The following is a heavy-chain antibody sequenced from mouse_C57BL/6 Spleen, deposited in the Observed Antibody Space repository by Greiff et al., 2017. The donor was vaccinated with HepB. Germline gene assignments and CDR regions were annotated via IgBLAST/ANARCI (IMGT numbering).Heavy chain of an antibody. V-gene: IGHV7-3*01. D-gene: IGHD1-1*01. CDR1: GFTFTDYY. CDR3: ARSYCGWYFDV. Sequence: DVKLVESGGGLVQPGGSLSLSCAASGFTFTDYYMSWVRQPPGKALEWLGFIRNKANGYTTEYSASVKGRFTISRDNSQSILYLQMNALRAEDSATYYCARSYCGWYFDVWGTGTTVTVSS. CDR2: IRNKANGYTT. J-gene: IGHJ1*03.